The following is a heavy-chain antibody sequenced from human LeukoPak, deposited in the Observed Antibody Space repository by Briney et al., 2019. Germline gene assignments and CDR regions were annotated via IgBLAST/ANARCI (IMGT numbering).Heavy chain of an antibody. V-gene: IGHV3-48*01. CDR3: AANYDDILTGYYPIDY. CDR1: GFTFSSYS. D-gene: IGHD3-9*01. J-gene: IGHJ4*02. CDR2: ISSSSSTI. Sequence: GGSLRLSCAASGFTFSSYSMNWVRQAPGKGLEWVSYISSSSSTIYYADSVKGRFTISRDNAKNSLYLQMNSLRAEDTAVYYCAANYDDILTGYYPIDYWGQGTLVTVSS.